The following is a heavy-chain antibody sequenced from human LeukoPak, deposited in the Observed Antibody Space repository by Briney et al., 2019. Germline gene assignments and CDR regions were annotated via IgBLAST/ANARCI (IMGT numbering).Heavy chain of an antibody. CDR3: AKIAYSSGWQYDY. Sequence: GGSLRLSCAASGFTFSNYAMSWVRQAPGKGLEWVTGISGSGGGTYYADSVKGRLTISRDNCKNTLYLQMNSLRAEDTAVYYCAKIAYSSGWQYDYWGQGTLVTVSS. CDR2: ISGSGGGT. V-gene: IGHV3-23*01. CDR1: GFTFSNYA. D-gene: IGHD6-25*01. J-gene: IGHJ4*02.